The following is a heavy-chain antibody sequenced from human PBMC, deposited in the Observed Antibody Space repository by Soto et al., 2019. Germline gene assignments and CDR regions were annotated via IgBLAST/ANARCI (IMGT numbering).Heavy chain of an antibody. Sequence: EVQLLESGGGLVQPGGSLRLSCAASGFTFSSYAMSWVRQAPGKGLEWVSAISGSGGSTYYADSVKGRFTISRDNSKNTLYLQMNSLRAEDTAVYYCAKGRGSGYYYANVFDYWGQRTLVTVSS. D-gene: IGHD3-22*01. CDR1: GFTFSSYA. J-gene: IGHJ4*02. V-gene: IGHV3-23*01. CDR3: AKGRGSGYYYANVFDY. CDR2: ISGSGGST.